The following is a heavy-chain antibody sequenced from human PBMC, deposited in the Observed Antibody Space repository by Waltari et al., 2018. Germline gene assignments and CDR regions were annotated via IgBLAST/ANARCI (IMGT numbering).Heavy chain of an antibody. D-gene: IGHD3-22*01. CDR1: GYSFTSYW. V-gene: IGHV5-51*01. CDR2: IYPGDSDT. CDR3: ARRGYYDSSGPIGWYYFDY. J-gene: IGHJ4*02. Sequence: EVQLVQSGAEVKKPGESLKISCKGSGYSFTSYWIGWVRQMPGKGLEWMGIIYPGDSDTRYSPSFQGQVTISADKSISTAYLQWSSLKASDTAMYYCARRGYYDSSGPIGWYYFDYWGQGTLVTVSS.